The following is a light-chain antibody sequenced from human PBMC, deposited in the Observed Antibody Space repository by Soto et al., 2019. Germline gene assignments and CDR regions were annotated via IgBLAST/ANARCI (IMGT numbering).Light chain of an antibody. CDR1: QSVSDNY. CDR2: GAS. CDR3: QQYGSSPRT. V-gene: IGKV3-20*01. Sequence: EIVLTQSPGTLSLSPGERATLSCRASQSVSDNYLAWYKQKPGQAPRLLIYGASSRATGIPDRFSGSGSGTDFTLTISRLEPEDFGVYYCQQYGSSPRTFGGGTKGDTK. J-gene: IGKJ4*01.